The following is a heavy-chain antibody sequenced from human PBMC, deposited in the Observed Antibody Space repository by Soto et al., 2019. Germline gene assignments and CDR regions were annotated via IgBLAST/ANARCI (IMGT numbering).Heavy chain of an antibody. CDR2: ITSDTNTI. CDR3: ARSVEGHFDY. Sequence: EVQLVESEGGLVQPGGSLRLSCAASGFRFSIYSMNWVGQAPGKGLEWSAYITSDTNTIKYADSVKGRFTISRDNAKNSVYLQMNSLRDEDTAVYYCARSVEGHFDYWGQGTVVTVSS. J-gene: IGHJ4*02. CDR1: GFRFSIYS. V-gene: IGHV3-48*02. D-gene: IGHD6-19*01.